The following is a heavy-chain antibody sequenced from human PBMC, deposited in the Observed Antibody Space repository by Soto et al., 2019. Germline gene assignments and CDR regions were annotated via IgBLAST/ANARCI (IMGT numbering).Heavy chain of an antibody. V-gene: IGHV4-59*01. Sequence: SETLSLTCTVSGGSISSYYWSWIRQPPGKGLEWIGYIYYSGSTNYNPSLKSRVTISVDTSKNQFSLKLSSVTAADTAVYYCASFGGYSSGGSCYQVPYYFENWGQGTLVTVSS. J-gene: IGHJ4*02. D-gene: IGHD2-15*01. CDR1: GGSISSYY. CDR3: ASFGGYSSGGSCYQVPYYFEN. CDR2: IYYSGST.